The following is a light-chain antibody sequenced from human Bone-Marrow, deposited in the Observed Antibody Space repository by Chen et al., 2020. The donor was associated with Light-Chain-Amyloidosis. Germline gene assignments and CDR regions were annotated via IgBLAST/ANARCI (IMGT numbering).Light chain of an antibody. CDR2: SNN. CDR1: NSYDASYT. V-gene: IGLV1-47*02. Sequence: SVLTQPPSASGTTGQRVTISCSGSNSYDASYTVNWYQHLPGTAPKLLIYSNNQRPSGVPDRFSGSKSGTSASLAISGLRSEDEADYYCATWDDSLSHLWVFGGGTKLTVL. J-gene: IGLJ3*02. CDR3: ATWDDSLSHLWV.